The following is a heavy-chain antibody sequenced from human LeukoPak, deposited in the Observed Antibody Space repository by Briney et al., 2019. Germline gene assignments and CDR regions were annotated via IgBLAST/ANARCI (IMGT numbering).Heavy chain of an antibody. CDR3: TTYDPSDYYGMDV. V-gene: IGHV3-64D*06. CDR2: ISSNGGST. Sequence: GGSLRLSCSASGFTFSSYAMHWVRQAPGKGLEYVSSISSNGGSTYYADSVKGRFTISRDNSKNTLFLQMSSLRTEDTAVYYCTTYDPSDYYGMDVWGQGTTVTVSS. D-gene: IGHD5-12*01. CDR1: GFTFSSYA. J-gene: IGHJ6*02.